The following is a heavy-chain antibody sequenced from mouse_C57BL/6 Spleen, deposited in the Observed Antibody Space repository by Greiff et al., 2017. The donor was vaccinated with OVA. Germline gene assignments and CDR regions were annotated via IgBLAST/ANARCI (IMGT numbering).Heavy chain of an antibody. D-gene: IGHD1-1*01. CDR3: VRGFNTTVVEHYYAMDY. CDR1: GFTFNTYA. Sequence: DVMLVESGGGLVQPKGSLKLSCAASGFTFNTYAMHWVRQAPGKGLEWVARIRSKSSNYATYYADSVKDRFTISRDDSQSMLYLQMNNLKTEDTAMYYCVRGFNTTVVEHYYAMDYWGQGTSVTVSS. V-gene: IGHV10-3*01. CDR2: IRSKSSNYAT. J-gene: IGHJ4*01.